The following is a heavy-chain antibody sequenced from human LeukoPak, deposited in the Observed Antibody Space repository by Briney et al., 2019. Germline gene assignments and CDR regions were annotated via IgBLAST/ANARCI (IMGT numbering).Heavy chain of an antibody. J-gene: IGHJ3*02. D-gene: IGHD3-3*01. CDR1: GYTFTRHY. CDR3: ATLQGIFGVVRDAFDI. CDR2: VDPEDGET. Sequence: ASVKVSCKASGYTFTRHYMHWVQQAPGKGLEWMGLVDPEDGETIYAEKFQGRVTITADTSTDTAYMELSSLRSEDTAVYYCATLQGIFGVVRDAFDIWGQGTMVTVSS. V-gene: IGHV1-69-2*01.